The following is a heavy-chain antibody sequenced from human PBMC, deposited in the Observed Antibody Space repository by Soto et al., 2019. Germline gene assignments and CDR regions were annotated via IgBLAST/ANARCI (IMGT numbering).Heavy chain of an antibody. D-gene: IGHD1-1*01. CDR1: GYSISNGGYY. J-gene: IGHJ3*02. Sequence: QVQLQESGPGLVKPSQTLSLTCTVSGYSISNGGYYWSWIRQRPGEGLEWLGYIYYSGSTYHNPSLKSRPSISVDTSKNQFSLKVNSVTAADTAVYYCARTTDAFDIWGQGTMVTVSS. CDR2: IYYSGST. V-gene: IGHV4-31*03. CDR3: ARTTDAFDI.